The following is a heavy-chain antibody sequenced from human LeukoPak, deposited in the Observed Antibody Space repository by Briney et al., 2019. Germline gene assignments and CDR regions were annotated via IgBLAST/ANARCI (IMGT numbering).Heavy chain of an antibody. J-gene: IGHJ6*03. CDR3: ARDRAYYDFWSGYYTDCYYMDV. CDR2: IYYSGST. V-gene: IGHV4-59*11. D-gene: IGHD3-3*01. Sequence: SETLSLTCTVSGGSISSHYWSWIRQPPGKGLEWIGYIYYSGSTNYNPSLKSRVTISVDTSKNQFSLKLSSVTAADTAVYYCARDRAYYDFWSGYYTDCYYMDVWGKGTTVTVSS. CDR1: GGSISSHY.